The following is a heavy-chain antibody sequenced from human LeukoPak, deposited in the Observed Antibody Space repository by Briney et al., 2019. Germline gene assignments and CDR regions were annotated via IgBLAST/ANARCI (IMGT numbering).Heavy chain of an antibody. J-gene: IGHJ6*02. CDR3: AKTDSSGYYPPWYYGMDV. CDR1: GFTVSSNY. V-gene: IGHV3-53*04. Sequence: GGSLRLSRAASGFTVSSNYMSWVRQAPGKGLEWVSVIYSGGSTYYADSVKGRFTISRHNSKNTLYRQMNSLRAEDTAVYYCAKTDSSGYYPPWYYGMDVWGQGTTVTVSS. D-gene: IGHD3-22*01. CDR2: IYSGGST.